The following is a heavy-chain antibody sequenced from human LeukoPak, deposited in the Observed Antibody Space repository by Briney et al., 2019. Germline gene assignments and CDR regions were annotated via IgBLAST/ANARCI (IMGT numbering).Heavy chain of an antibody. D-gene: IGHD1-14*01. CDR1: GGSISSYY. J-gene: IGHJ4*02. CDR2: IYYSGST. V-gene: IGHV4-59*12. CDR3: ARDSLETAFDY. Sequence: SETLSLTCTVSGGSISSYYWSWIRQPPGKGLEWIGYIYYSGSTNYNPSLKSRVTISVDTSKNQFSLKLSSVTAADTAVYYCARDSLETAFDYWGQGTLVTVSS.